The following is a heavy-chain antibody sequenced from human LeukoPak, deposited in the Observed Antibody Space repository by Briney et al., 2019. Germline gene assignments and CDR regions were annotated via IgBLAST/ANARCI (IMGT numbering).Heavy chain of an antibody. CDR3: ARVLRVDTARVEEYYFDY. D-gene: IGHD5-18*01. J-gene: IGHJ4*02. CDR1: GYTFTSYY. Sequence: VASVKVSCKASGYTFTSYYMHWVRQAPGQGLEWMGIINPSGGSTSYAQKFQGRVTITADESTSTAYMELSSLRSEDTAVYYCARVLRVDTARVEEYYFDYWGQGTLVTVSS. V-gene: IGHV1-46*01. CDR2: INPSGGST.